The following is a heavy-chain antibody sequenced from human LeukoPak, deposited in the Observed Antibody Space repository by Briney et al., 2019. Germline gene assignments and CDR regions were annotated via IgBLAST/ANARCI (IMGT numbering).Heavy chain of an antibody. J-gene: IGHJ5*02. CDR3: ARGVSFDIVVVITLGWFDP. CDR1: GVSISSSNSY. Sequence: SETLSLTCTVSGVSISSSNSYWGWIRQPPGKGLEWIGSIYYSGNTYYNASLKSQVSISIDMSKNQFSLKLTSVTAADTAVYYCARGVSFDIVVVITLGWFDPWGQGTLVTVSS. V-gene: IGHV4-39*01. CDR2: IYYSGNT. D-gene: IGHD3-22*01.